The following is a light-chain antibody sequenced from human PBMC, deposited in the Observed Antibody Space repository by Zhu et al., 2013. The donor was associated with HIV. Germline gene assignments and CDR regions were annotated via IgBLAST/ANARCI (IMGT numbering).Light chain of an antibody. CDR1: QSINNW. J-gene: IGKJ1*01. CDR3: QQYNSYSPWT. V-gene: IGKV1-5*01. CDR2: DTS. Sequence: DTQMTQSPSTLSASVGDRVTITCRASQSINNWLAWYQQRPGKAPKLLIYDTSTLKSGVPSRFSGSGSGTEFTLTISSLQPDDFATYYCQQYNSYSPWTFGQGTRVEI.